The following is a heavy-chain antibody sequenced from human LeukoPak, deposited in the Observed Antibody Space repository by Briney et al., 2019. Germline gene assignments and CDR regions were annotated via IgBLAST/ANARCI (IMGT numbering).Heavy chain of an antibody. CDR3: ARGSQRYCSSTSCYYFVY. CDR1: GFTFSSYE. V-gene: IGHV3-21*05. J-gene: IGHJ4*02. CDR2: ISSSGSYI. D-gene: IGHD2-2*01. Sequence: GGSLRLSCAASGFTFSSYEMNWVRQAPGKGLEWVSYISSSGSYIYYADSVKGRFTISRDNAKNSLYLQMNSLRAEDTAVYYCARGSQRYCSSTSCYYFVYWGQGTLVTVSS.